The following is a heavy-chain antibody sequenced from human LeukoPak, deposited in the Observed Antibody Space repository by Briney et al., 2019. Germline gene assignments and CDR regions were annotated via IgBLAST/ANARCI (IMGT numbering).Heavy chain of an antibody. D-gene: IGHD3-22*01. J-gene: IGHJ3*02. CDR2: IIPIFGTA. Sequence: SVKVSCKASGGTFSSYAISWVRQAPGQGLEWMGGIIPIFGTANYAQKFQGRVTITADESTSTAYMELSSLRSEDTAVYYCARAHDDSSGFGVGAFDIWGQGTMVTVSS. CDR1: GGTFSSYA. CDR3: ARAHDDSSGFGVGAFDI. V-gene: IGHV1-69*13.